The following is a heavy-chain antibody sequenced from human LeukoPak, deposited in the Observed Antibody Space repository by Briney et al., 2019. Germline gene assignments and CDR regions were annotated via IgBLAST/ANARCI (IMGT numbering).Heavy chain of an antibody. CDR1: GGSISSYY. J-gene: IGHJ3*02. V-gene: IGHV4-59*01. CDR3: ASSEGRGYSYGYEFLNAFDI. Sequence: PSETLSLTCTVSGGSISSYYWSWIRQPPGKGLEWIGYIYYSGSTNYNPSLKSRVTISVDTSKNQFSLKLSSVTAADTAVYYCASSEGRGYSYGYEFLNAFDIWGQGTMVTVSS. D-gene: IGHD5-18*01. CDR2: IYYSGST.